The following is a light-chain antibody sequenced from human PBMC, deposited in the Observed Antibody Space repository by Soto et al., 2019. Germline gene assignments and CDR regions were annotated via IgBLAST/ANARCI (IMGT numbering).Light chain of an antibody. CDR2: SNN. J-gene: IGLJ1*01. CDR1: SSNIGSNT. CDR3: AAWDDSLNGYV. V-gene: IGLV1-44*01. Sequence: QSVLTQPPSASGAPGQRVTISCSGSSSNIGSNTVNWYQQLPGTAPKLLIYSNNHRPSGVPDRLSGSKSVTSASLAISGLQSEDEADYYSAAWDDSLNGYVLGTGTKVTVL.